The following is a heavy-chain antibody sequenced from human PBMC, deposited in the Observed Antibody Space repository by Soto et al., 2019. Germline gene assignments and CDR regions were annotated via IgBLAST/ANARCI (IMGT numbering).Heavy chain of an antibody. CDR2: IYYDGSNK. V-gene: IGHV3-33*01. Sequence: GGSLRLSCAASGFTFSSYGIHWVRQAPGKGLEWVALIYYDGSNKYYADSVKGRFTISRDNSKNMLYLQMNSLRAEDTAVYYCARNLKDGGMDVWGQGTTVTVSS. J-gene: IGHJ6*02. CDR3: ARNLKDGGMDV. CDR1: GFTFSSYG.